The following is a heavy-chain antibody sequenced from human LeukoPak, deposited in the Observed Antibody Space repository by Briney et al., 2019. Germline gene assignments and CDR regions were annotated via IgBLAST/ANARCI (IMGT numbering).Heavy chain of an antibody. V-gene: IGHV4-39*07. CDR2: IYYSGST. Sequence: SETLSLTCTVSGGSISSSSYYWGWIRQPPGKGLEWIGSIYYSGSTYYNPSLKSRVTMSVDTSKNQFSLKLSSVTAADTAVYYCARGDRYYYGSGSYHVWGQGTLVTVSS. CDR3: ARGDRYYYGSGSYHV. CDR1: GGSISSSSYY. J-gene: IGHJ4*02. D-gene: IGHD3-10*01.